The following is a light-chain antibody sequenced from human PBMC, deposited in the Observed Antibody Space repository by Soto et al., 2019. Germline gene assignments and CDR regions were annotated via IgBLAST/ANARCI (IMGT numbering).Light chain of an antibody. V-gene: IGKV1-39*01. Sequence: DIQMTQSPSSLSASVGDRVTITCRASQSLSTYLNWYQQKPRKAPKLLIYTTSSLQSGVPSRFSGSGSGTEFTLTISSLEPEDFAIYYCQQSYSLPYTFGQGTKVEIK. CDR2: TTS. J-gene: IGKJ2*01. CDR1: QSLSTY. CDR3: QQSYSLPYT.